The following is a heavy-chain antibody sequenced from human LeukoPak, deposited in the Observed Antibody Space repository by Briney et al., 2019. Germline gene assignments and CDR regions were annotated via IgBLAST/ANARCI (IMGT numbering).Heavy chain of an antibody. Sequence: SETLSLTCTVSGGSISSSSYYWGWIRQPPGKGLEWIGSIYYSGSTYYNPSLKSRVTISVDTSKNQFSLKLSSVTAADTAVYYCARGRWHYGSGSYYDPYYMDVWGKGTTVTVSS. D-gene: IGHD3-10*01. CDR3: ARGRWHYGSGSYYDPYYMDV. J-gene: IGHJ6*03. CDR1: GGSISSSSYY. CDR2: IYYSGST. V-gene: IGHV4-39*07.